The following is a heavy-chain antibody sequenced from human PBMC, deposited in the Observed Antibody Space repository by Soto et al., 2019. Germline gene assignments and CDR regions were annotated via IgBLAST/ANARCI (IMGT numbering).Heavy chain of an antibody. Sequence: GASVKVSCKASGYTFTSYYMHWVRQAPGQGLEWMGIINPSGGSTSYAQKFQGRVTMTRDTSTSTVYMELSSLRSEDTAVYYCARGEYYFGSCTPPPRAFDIWGQGTMVTVSS. V-gene: IGHV1-46*03. CDR1: GYTFTSYY. CDR3: ARGEYYFGSCTPPPRAFDI. J-gene: IGHJ3*02. CDR2: INPSGGST. D-gene: IGHD3-10*01.